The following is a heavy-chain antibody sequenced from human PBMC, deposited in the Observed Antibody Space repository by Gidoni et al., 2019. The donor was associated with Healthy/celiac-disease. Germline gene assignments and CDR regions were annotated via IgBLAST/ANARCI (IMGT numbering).Heavy chain of an antibody. CDR3: TTYQSYIAAELIDY. D-gene: IGHD6-13*01. CDR1: GFTFSNAW. V-gene: IGHV3-15*07. CDR2: IKSKTDGGTT. Sequence: EVQLVESGGGLVKPGGSLRLSWAASGFTFSNAWMNWVRQAPGKGLEWVGRIKSKTDGGTTDYAAPVKGRFTISRDDSKNTLYLQMNSLKTEDTAVYYCTTYQSYIAAELIDYWGQGTLVTVSS. J-gene: IGHJ4*02.